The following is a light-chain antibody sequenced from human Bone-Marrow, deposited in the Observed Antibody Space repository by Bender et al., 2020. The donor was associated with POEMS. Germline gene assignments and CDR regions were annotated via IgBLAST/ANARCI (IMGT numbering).Light chain of an antibody. CDR3: SSYTRTSTAYV. J-gene: IGLJ1*01. V-gene: IGLV2-14*03. CDR1: SSDIGVYNY. Sequence: QSALTQPASVSGAPGQSITISCTGTSSDIGVYNYVSWYQQHPGKAPQLMIYDVSNRPSGASSRFSGSKSGNTASLTISGLQAEDEADYYCSSYTRTSTAYVFGTGTKVTVL. CDR2: DVS.